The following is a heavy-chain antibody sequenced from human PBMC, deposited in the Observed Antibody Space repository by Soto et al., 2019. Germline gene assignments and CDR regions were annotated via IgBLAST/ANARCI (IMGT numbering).Heavy chain of an antibody. V-gene: IGHV3-30*18. CDR3: AKEAPGGWHFFDT. Sequence: GGSLRLSCAASGFTFRTYGMHWVRQAPGKGLEWVAFISDDGSQKYYGDSVKGRFTISRDNSKNTLSLRMISLRTEDTSVYYCAKEAPGGWHFFDTWGQGTRVTVSS. J-gene: IGHJ4*02. CDR2: ISDDGSQK. D-gene: IGHD6-19*01. CDR1: GFTFRTYG.